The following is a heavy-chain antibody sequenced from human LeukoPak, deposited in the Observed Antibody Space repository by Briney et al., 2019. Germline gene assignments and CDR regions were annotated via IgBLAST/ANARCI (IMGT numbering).Heavy chain of an antibody. D-gene: IGHD5-24*01. Sequence: PSETLSLTCAVYGGSFSGYYWSWIRQPPGKGLEWIGEINHSGSTNYNPSLKSRVTISVDTSKSQFSLKLSSVTAADTAVYYCARVWDGYNCSNDYWGQGTLVTVSS. V-gene: IGHV4-34*01. J-gene: IGHJ4*02. CDR1: GGSFSGYY. CDR3: ARVWDGYNCSNDY. CDR2: INHSGST.